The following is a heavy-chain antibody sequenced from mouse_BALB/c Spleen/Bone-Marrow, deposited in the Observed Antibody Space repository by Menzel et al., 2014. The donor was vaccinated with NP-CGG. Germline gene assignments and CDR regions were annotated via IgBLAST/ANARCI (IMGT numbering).Heavy chain of an antibody. V-gene: IGHV5-12-1*01. J-gene: IGHJ4*01. CDR1: GFAFSSYD. Sequence: EVKLVESGGGLVKPGGSLKLSCAASGFAFSSYDMSWVRQTPEKRLEWVAYISSGGGSTYYPDTVKGRFTISRDNAKNTLYLQMSSLKSEDTAMYCCARHYGYGAMDYWGQGTSVTVSS. CDR2: ISSGGGST. CDR3: ARHYGYGAMDY. D-gene: IGHD1-2*01.